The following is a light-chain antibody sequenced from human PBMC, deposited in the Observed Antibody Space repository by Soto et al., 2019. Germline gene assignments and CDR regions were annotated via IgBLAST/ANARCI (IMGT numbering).Light chain of an antibody. CDR2: EVS. J-gene: IGLJ1*01. V-gene: IGLV2-14*01. CDR1: SNDVGAYNY. CDR3: SSYTTSITYV. Sequence: QSALTQPASVSGSPGQSITISCTGTSNDVGAYNYVSWYQQHLGKAPKLMIYEVSNRPSGISNRFSGSKSGNTASLTISGLQAEDEADYSCSSYTTSITYVFGTGTKVTVL.